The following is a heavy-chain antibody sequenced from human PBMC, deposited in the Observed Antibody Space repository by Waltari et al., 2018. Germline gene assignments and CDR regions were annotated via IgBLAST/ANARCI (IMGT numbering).Heavy chain of an antibody. CDR3: ARGRLGELSFRYDYFDY. CDR1: GGTFSSYA. CDR2: IIPIFGTA. D-gene: IGHD3-16*02. J-gene: IGHJ4*02. V-gene: IGHV1-69*01. Sequence: QVQLVQSGAEVKKPGSPVKVSCKASGGTFSSYAISWVRQAPGKGLEWMGGIIPIFGTANYAQKFQGRVTITADESTSTAYMELSSLRSEDTAVYYCARGRLGELSFRYDYFDYWGQGTLVTVSS.